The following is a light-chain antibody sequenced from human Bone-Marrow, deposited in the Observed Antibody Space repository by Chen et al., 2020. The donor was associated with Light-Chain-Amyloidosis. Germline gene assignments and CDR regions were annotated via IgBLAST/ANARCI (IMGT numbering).Light chain of an antibody. Sequence: QSLLTQPPSASGTPGPAFNIACSGSGSNIGGHSVNWYQHLPGTAPQLVIFNNHKRPSGVPDRFSGSRSGTSASLAISGLQADDEGDYYCAAWDDSLRTYLFGGGTKLTVL. CDR1: GSNIGGHS. CDR3: AAWDDSLRTYL. CDR2: NNH. V-gene: IGLV1-44*01. J-gene: IGLJ3*02.